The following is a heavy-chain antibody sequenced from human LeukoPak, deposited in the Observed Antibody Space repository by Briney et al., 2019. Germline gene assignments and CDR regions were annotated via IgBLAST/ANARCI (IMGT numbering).Heavy chain of an antibody. CDR2: IYPADSTA. D-gene: IGHD6-13*01. CDR1: GYSFTTYW. V-gene: IGHV5-51*01. Sequence: GESLKISCKASGYSFTTYWIGWVRQMPGKGLEWMGIIYPADSTAHYSPSFQGQVTISVDKSINTAYLQWSRLKASDTAMYYCASPYSSSWYGRDAFDIWGQGTMVTVSS. J-gene: IGHJ3*02. CDR3: ASPYSSSWYGRDAFDI.